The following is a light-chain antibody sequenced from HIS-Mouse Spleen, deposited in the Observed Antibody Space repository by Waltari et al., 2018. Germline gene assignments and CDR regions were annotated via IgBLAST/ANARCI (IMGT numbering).Light chain of an antibody. V-gene: IGLV2-23*01. CDR2: EGS. CDR1: SSDVGSYNL. J-gene: IGLJ1*01. Sequence: QSALTQPASVSGSPGQSIPISSTGTSSDVGSYNLVSWYQQHPGKAPKLMIYEGSKRPSGVSNRFSGSKSGNTASLTISGLQAEDEADYYCCSYAGSSTYVFGTGTKVTVL. CDR3: CSYAGSSTYV.